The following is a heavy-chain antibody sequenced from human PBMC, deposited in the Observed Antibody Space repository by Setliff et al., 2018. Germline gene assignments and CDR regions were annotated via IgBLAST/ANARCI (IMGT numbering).Heavy chain of an antibody. Sequence: SVKVSCKASGGTFSSYGISWVRQAPGQGLEWMGGTIPIFGTTDYAQKCHGRVTIITDKSTSTAFMQLSSLRSEDTAVYYCVREGVDSRSSTDYRYYMDVWGKGTTVTVSS. CDR3: VREGVDSRSSTDYRYYMDV. D-gene: IGHD3-22*01. CDR2: TIPIFGTT. J-gene: IGHJ6*03. V-gene: IGHV1-69*05. CDR1: GGTFSSYG.